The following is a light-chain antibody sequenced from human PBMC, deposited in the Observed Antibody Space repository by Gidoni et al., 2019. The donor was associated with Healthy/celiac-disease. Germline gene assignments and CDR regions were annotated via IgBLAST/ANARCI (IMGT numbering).Light chain of an antibody. CDR2: DSS. J-gene: IGKJ5*01. CDR1: QAISNY. CDR3: QQYNNLPIT. Sequence: DIQMTQSPSSLSASVGDRVTITCKASQAISNYLNWYKQKPGKAPKLLIYDSSNLETGVPSRFSGSGSGTYFTFTISILQPEDIATYYCQQYNNLPITFGQXTRLEIK. V-gene: IGKV1-33*01.